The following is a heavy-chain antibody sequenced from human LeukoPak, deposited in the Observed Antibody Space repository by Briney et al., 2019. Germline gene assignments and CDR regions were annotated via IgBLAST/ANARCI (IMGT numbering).Heavy chain of an antibody. V-gene: IGHV3-48*01. CDR2: ISSSSDPI. Sequence: PGESLRLSCTASGFTFSTYNMNWVRQAPGKELEWVSYISSSSDPIYYADSVRGQFTISRDNAKNSLYLQMNSLRAEDTAVYYCARDRGYSGYEIPFHYWGQGTLVTVSS. J-gene: IGHJ4*02. CDR1: GFTFSTYN. D-gene: IGHD5-12*01. CDR3: ARDRGYSGYEIPFHY.